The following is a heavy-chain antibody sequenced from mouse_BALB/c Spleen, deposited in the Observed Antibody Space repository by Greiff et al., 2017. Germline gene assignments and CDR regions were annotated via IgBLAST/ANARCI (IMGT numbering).Heavy chain of an antibody. CDR3: ARAELGTPFDY. V-gene: IGHV5-9-4*01. CDR2: ISSGGSYT. J-gene: IGHJ2*01. Sequence: EVKLMESGGGLVKPGGSLKLSCAASGFTFSSYAMSWVRQSPGKRLEWVAEISSGGSYTYYPDTVTGRFTISRDNAKNTLYLEMSSLRSEDTAMYYCARAELGTPFDYWGQGTTLTVSS. CDR1: GFTFSSYA. D-gene: IGHD4-1*01.